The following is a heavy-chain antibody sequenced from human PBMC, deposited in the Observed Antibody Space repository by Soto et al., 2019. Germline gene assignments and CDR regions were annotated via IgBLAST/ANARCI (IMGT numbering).Heavy chain of an antibody. CDR3: AMSRGVGYYYGMDV. D-gene: IGHD3-10*01. CDR1: RGSFSSSA. V-gene: IGHV1-69*05. CDR2: IIPRCGST. Sequence: SVKVSCKASRGSFSSSAIIWVRQAPGQGLEWMGGIIPRCGSTDYARKFQGWVTMTTDESTSTAYMELSRLRSEDTAVYYCAMSRGVGYYYGMDVWGQGTTVTVSS. J-gene: IGHJ6*02.